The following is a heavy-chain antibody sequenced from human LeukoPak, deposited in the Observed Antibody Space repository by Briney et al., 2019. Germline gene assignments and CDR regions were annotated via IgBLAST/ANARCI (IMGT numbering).Heavy chain of an antibody. CDR3: ARERRAKPRYFDY. D-gene: IGHD1-14*01. V-gene: IGHV3-33*01. J-gene: IGHJ4*02. Sequence: GRSLRLSCAASGFTFSSYGMHWVRQAPGKGLEWVAVIWYDGSNKYYADSVKGRFTISRDNSKNTLYLQMNSLRAEDTAVYYCARERRAKPRYFDYWGQGTLVTVSS. CDR2: IWYDGSNK. CDR1: GFTFSSYG.